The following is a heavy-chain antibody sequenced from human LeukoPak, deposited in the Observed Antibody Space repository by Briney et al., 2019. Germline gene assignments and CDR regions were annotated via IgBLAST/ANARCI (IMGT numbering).Heavy chain of an antibody. CDR2: MNPNSGNT. Sequence: ASVKVSCKASGYTFTSYDINWVRQATGQGLEWMGWMNPNSGNTGYAQKFQGRVTMTRNTSISTAYMELSSLRSEDTAVYYCARRHYDSSGYPRFDPWGQGTVVTVSS. V-gene: IGHV1-8*01. J-gene: IGHJ5*02. CDR3: ARRHYDSSGYPRFDP. CDR1: GYTFTSYD. D-gene: IGHD3-22*01.